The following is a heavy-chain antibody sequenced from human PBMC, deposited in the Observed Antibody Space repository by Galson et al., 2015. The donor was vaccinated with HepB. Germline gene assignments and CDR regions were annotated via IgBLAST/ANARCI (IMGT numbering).Heavy chain of an antibody. J-gene: IGHJ4*02. Sequence: QSGAEVKKPGESLKISCKASGYTFTSYAMHWVRQAPGQRLEWMGWINAGNGNTKYSQKFQGRVTITRDTSASTAYMELSSLRSEDTAVYYCASLPLRVRHPYNDYWGQGTLVTVSS. CDR3: ASLPLRVRHPYNDY. D-gene: IGHD3-10*01. CDR2: INAGNGNT. V-gene: IGHV1-3*01. CDR1: GYTFTSYA.